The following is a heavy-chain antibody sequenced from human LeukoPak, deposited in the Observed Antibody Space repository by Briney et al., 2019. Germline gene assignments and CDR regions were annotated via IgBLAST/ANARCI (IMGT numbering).Heavy chain of an antibody. J-gene: IGHJ3*02. V-gene: IGHV1-8*01. D-gene: IGHD4-17*01. Sequence: EASVKVSCKASGYTFTSYDINWVRQAAGQGLEWVGWMNPNSGNTGYAQKFQGRVTMTRSTSINTAYMELSSLRSEDTAVYYCARNDYGGHDAFDIWGQGTMVIVS. CDR3: ARNDYGGHDAFDI. CDR1: GYTFTSYD. CDR2: MNPNSGNT.